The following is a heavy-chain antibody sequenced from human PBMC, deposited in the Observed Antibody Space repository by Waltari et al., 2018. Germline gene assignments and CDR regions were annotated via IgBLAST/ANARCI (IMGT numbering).Heavy chain of an antibody. CDR1: GFTFTSSA. D-gene: IGHD3-22*01. CDR3: AADRDMIVVPRGMDV. J-gene: IGHJ6*02. Sequence: QMQLVQSGPEVKKPGTSVKVSCKASGFTFTSSAVQWVRQARGQRLEWIGWIVVGSGNTNYAQKFQERVTITRDMSTSTAYMELSSLRSEDTAVYYCAADRDMIVVPRGMDVWGQGTTVTVSS. V-gene: IGHV1-58*01. CDR2: IVVGSGNT.